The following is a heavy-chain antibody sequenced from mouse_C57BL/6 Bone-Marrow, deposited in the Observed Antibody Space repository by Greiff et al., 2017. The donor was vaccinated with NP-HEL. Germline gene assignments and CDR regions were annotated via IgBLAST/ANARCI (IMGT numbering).Heavy chain of an antibody. D-gene: IGHD1-1*01. Sequence: VQLQQSGGDLVKPGGSLKLSCAASGFTFSSYGMSWVRQTPDKRLEWVATISSGGSYTYYPDSVKGRFTISRDNAKNTLYLQMSSLKSEDTAMYYCARDYGSRFAYWGQGTLVTVSA. CDR1: GFTFSSYG. J-gene: IGHJ3*01. CDR2: ISSGGSYT. V-gene: IGHV5-6*01. CDR3: ARDYGSRFAY.